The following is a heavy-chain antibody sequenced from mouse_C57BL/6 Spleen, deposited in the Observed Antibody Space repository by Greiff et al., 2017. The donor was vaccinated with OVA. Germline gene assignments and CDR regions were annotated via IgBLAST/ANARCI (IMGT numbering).Heavy chain of an antibody. Sequence: EVMLVESGGGLVRPGGSLKLSCAASGFTFSDYGMAWVRQAPRKGPEWVAYISNLAYSIYYADTVTGRFTISRENAKNTLYLERSSLRSEDTAMYYCARGAGGYFDYWGQGTTLTVSS. CDR1: GFTFSDYG. CDR3: ARGAGGYFDY. CDR2: ISNLAYSI. J-gene: IGHJ2*01. V-gene: IGHV5-15*01. D-gene: IGHD1-1*02.